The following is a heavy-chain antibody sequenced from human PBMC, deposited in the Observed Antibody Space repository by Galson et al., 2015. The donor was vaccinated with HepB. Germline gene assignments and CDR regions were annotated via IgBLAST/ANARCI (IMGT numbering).Heavy chain of an antibody. Sequence: SVKVSCKASGSTFTSYDIDWVRQATGQGLEWMGWMNPNSGNTGYAQKFQGRVTMTRNTSISTAYMELSSLRSEDTAVYYCARGRAYARWFDPWGQGTLVTVSS. D-gene: IGHD4-17*01. CDR1: GSTFTSYD. J-gene: IGHJ5*02. CDR3: ARGRAYARWFDP. CDR2: MNPNSGNT. V-gene: IGHV1-8*01.